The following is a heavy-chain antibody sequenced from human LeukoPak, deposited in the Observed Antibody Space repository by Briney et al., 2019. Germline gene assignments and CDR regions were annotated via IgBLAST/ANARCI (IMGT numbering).Heavy chain of an antibody. CDR3: ARHIPYGWYYFDS. V-gene: IGHV5-51*01. Sequence: GESLQISCKGSGYSFTSYWIGWLRQMPGKGLEGMGIIYPGDSDTRYSPSFQGQVTISADKSISTAYLQWSSLKASDTAIYYCARHIPYGWYYFDSWGQGNLVNGS. D-gene: IGHD6-19*01. CDR2: IYPGDSDT. J-gene: IGHJ4*02. CDR1: GYSFTSYW.